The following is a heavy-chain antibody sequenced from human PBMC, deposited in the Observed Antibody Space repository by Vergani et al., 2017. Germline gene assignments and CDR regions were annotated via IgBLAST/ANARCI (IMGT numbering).Heavy chain of an antibody. CDR2: VYARDSIT. J-gene: IGHJ6*02. CDR1: GYTFTDYW. Sequence: EVQLVQSGAEVKKPGESLKISCEGSGYTFTDYWVGWVRQKPGKGLEWMGVVYARDSITRYSLSFEGQVTISADKSISTAYLQWSSLKASDTAMYYCARHPALCSSTSCYARLGYYGMDVWGQGTTVTVSS. CDR3: ARHPALCSSTSCYARLGYYGMDV. D-gene: IGHD2-2*01. V-gene: IGHV5-51*01.